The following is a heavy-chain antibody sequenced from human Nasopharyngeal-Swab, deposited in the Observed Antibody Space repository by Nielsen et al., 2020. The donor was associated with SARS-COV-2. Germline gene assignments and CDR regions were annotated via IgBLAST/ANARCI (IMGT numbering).Heavy chain of an antibody. D-gene: IGHD6-6*01. CDR3: ARSSSSPVLYYYGMDV. J-gene: IGHJ6*02. V-gene: IGHV3-48*02. CDR1: GFTFSSYS. CDR2: ISSSSSTI. Sequence: GESLKISCAASGFTFSSYSMNWVRQAPGKGLEWVSYISSSSSTIYYADSVKGRFTISRDNAKNSLYLQMNSLRDEDTAVYYCARSSSSPVLYYYGMDVWGQGTTVTVSS.